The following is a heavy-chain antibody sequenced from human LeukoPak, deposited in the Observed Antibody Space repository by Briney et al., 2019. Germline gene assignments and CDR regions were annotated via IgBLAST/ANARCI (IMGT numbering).Heavy chain of an antibody. CDR3: ARAYGSGSYYNVGYYYYYMDV. CDR1: GYTFTGYY. V-gene: IGHV1-2*02. CDR2: INPNSGAT. Sequence: ASVKVSCKASGYTFTGYYMLWVRQAPGQGPEWMGWINPNSGATNYAQKFQGRVTMTRDTSISTSYMELSRLRSDDTAVYYCARAYGSGSYYNVGYYYYYMDVWGKGTTVTISS. J-gene: IGHJ6*03. D-gene: IGHD3-10*01.